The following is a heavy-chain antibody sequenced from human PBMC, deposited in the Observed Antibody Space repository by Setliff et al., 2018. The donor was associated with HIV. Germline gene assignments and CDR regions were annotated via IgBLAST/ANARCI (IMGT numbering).Heavy chain of an antibody. CDR3: ARGATLLPGYSDRWEYFYMDV. J-gene: IGHJ6*03. CDR2: IYPSGST. CDR1: GGSFTDKY. Sequence: LSLTCTVSGGSFTDKYWTWIRQPPGKGLEWIGYIYPSGSTKYNPSLKSRVTISVDTSKKEFSLKLRSVTAADTAVYYCARGATLLPGYSDRWEYFYMDVWGKGTTVTVSS. D-gene: IGHD5-12*01. V-gene: IGHV4-4*09.